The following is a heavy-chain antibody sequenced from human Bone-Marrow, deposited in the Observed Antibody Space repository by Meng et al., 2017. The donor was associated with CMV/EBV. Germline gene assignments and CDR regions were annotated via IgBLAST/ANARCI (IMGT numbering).Heavy chain of an antibody. CDR3: ARDLGY. D-gene: IGHD7-27*01. V-gene: IGHV3-66*02. CDR2: IYSGGST. J-gene: IGHJ4*02. CDR1: GFTVSSNY. Sequence: GESLKISCAASGFTVSSNYMSWVRQAPGKGLEWVSVIYSGGSTYYADSVKGRFTISRDNSKNTLYLQMNSLRAEGTAVYYCARDLGYWGQGTLVTVSS.